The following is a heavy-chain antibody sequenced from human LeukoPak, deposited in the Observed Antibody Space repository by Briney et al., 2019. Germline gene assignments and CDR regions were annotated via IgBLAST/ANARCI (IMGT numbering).Heavy chain of an antibody. CDR1: GFTFSSYA. Sequence: GGSLRLSCEASGFTFSSYAMSWVRQAPGKGLEWVSAISGSGGSTYYADSVKGRFTISRDNSKNTLYLQMNSLRAEDTAVYYCAKPKYDSYNDYYYYGMDVWGQGTTVTVSS. D-gene: IGHD3-22*01. V-gene: IGHV3-23*01. CDR2: ISGSGGST. CDR3: AKPKYDSYNDYYYYGMDV. J-gene: IGHJ6*02.